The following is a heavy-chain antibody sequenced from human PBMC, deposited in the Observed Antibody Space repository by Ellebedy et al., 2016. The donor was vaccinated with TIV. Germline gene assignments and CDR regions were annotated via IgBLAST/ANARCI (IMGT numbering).Heavy chain of an antibody. CDR2: INAGNGKT. D-gene: IGHD3-22*01. CDR1: GYTFTRYA. CDR3: ASRSCQYYYDSSGYYPESYYGMDV. V-gene: IGHV1-3*01. Sequence: AASVKVSCKTSGYTFTRYAIHWVRQAPGQRLEWMGWINAGNGKTKFSEKFQGRVTITRDTSASTAYMELSSLRSEDTAVYYCASRSCQYYYDSSGYYPESYYGMDVWGQGTTVTVSS. J-gene: IGHJ6*02.